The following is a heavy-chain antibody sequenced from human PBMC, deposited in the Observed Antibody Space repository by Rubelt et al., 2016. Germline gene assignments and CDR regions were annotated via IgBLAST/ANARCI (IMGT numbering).Heavy chain of an antibody. V-gene: IGHV1-69*04. CDR3: ASPDGAQDGGAFDI. D-gene: IGHD2-15*01. CDR1: GGTFSSYA. CDR2: IIPILGIA. Sequence: QVQLVQSGAEVKKPGSSVKVSCKASGGTFSSYAISWVRQAPGQGLEWMGRIIPILGIANYAQKFQGRVTITADKSTGTAYMELSSLRSEDTAVYYCASPDGAQDGGAFDIWGQGTMVTVSS. J-gene: IGHJ3*02.